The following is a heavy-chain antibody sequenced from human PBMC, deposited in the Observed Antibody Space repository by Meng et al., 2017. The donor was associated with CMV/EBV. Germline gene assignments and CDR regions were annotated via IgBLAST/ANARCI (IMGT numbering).Heavy chain of an antibody. V-gene: IGHV1-8*03. D-gene: IGHD6-6*01. J-gene: IGHJ4*02. CDR2: MNPNSGNT. CDR1: GCTFTSYD. CDR3: ASGSSGDSSSSGFFDY. Sequence: ASVKVPCKASGCTFTSYDINWVRQATGQGLEWMGWMNPNSGNTGYAQKFQGRVTITRNTSISTAYMELSSLRSEDTAVYYCASGSSGDSSSSGFFDYWGQGTLVTVSS.